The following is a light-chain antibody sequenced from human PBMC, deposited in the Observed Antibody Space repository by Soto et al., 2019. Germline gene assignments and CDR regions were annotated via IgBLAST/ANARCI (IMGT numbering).Light chain of an antibody. Sequence: DFVMTQSPDSLAVSLGERATINCKSSQSVLYSSNNKNYLAWYQQKPGQSTKLLIYWASTRESGVPDRFSGSGAETDFTLTISSQQAEDVAVYYCQQYYTVPPWTFGQGTKVEIK. CDR1: QSVLYSSNNKNY. CDR2: WAS. J-gene: IGKJ1*01. V-gene: IGKV4-1*01. CDR3: QQYYTVPPWT.